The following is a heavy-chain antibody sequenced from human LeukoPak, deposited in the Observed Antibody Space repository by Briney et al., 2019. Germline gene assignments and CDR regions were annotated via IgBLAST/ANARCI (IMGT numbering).Heavy chain of an antibody. V-gene: IGHV1-18*01. J-gene: IGHJ4*02. CDR1: GYTFTSYG. D-gene: IGHD3-22*01. CDR3: ARVYYYDSSGYPGDY. CDR2: ISAYNGNT. Sequence: ASVKVSCKASGYTFTSYGISWVRQAPGQGLEWMGWISAYNGNTNYAQKLQGRVTMTTDTSTSTAYVELRSLRSDDTAVYYCARVYYYDSSGYPGDYWGQGTLVTVSS.